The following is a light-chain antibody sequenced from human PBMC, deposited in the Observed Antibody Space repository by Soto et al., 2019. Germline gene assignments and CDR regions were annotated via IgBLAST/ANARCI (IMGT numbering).Light chain of an antibody. V-gene: IGKV3-20*01. CDR3: QQYGSSPRQLT. CDR2: GAS. CDR1: QSFISSY. Sequence: EIVLTQSPGTLSLSPGERATLSCRASQSFISSYLAWYQQKPGQAPRLLIYGASSRATGIPDRFSGSGSGTDFTLTISRLEPEDFAVYYCQQYGSSPRQLTFGGGTKVDIK. J-gene: IGKJ4*01.